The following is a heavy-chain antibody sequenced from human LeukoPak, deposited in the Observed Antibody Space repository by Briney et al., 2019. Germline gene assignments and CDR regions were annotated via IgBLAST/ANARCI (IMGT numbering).Heavy chain of an antibody. V-gene: IGHV3-33*01. CDR3: AGDLGHCDRGSSYFDY. CDR2: IWYDGSNK. CDR1: GFSFTYYG. D-gene: IGHD3-22*01. Sequence: PGGSLRLSCAASGFSFTYYGFHWVRQAPGKGREWVAVIWYDGSNKYYADSVKGRFTISRDDSKNPLFLQMGSLRAEDTASYYCAGDLGHCDRGSSYFDYWCEGTMVTVSS. J-gene: IGHJ4*02.